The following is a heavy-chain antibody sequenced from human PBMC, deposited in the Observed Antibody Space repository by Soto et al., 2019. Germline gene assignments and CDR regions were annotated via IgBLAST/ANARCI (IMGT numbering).Heavy chain of an antibody. J-gene: IGHJ4*02. CDR3: VSSLSEWFGELTPFDY. CDR1: GGTFSSYA. D-gene: IGHD3-10*01. Sequence: QVQLVQSGAEVKKPGSSVKVSCKASGGTFSSYAISWVRQAPGQGLEWMGGIIPIFGTANYAQKFQGRVTITADESTSTAYMELSSLRSEDTAVYYCVSSLSEWFGELTPFDYWGQGTLVTVSS. CDR2: IIPIFGTA. V-gene: IGHV1-69*12.